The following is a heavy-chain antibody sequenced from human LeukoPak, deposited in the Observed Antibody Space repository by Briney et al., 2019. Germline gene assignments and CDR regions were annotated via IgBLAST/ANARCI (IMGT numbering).Heavy chain of an antibody. CDR2: IGGSGGGT. D-gene: IGHD2-8*01. Sequence: GGSLRLSCAASGFTFSTYAMSWVRQAPGKGLEWVSTIGGSGGGTYYAESVKGRFIISRDTSKNTLFLQMNSLRAEDTAVYYCAKDGVPSRYFGRNYFDYWGQGTLVTVSS. CDR3: AKDGVPSRYFGRNYFDY. J-gene: IGHJ4*02. CDR1: GFTFSTYA. V-gene: IGHV3-23*01.